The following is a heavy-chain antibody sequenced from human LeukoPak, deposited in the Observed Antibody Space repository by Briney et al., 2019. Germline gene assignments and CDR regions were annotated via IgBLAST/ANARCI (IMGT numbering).Heavy chain of an antibody. CDR1: GGSISNYY. CDR3: AKRYCGGGSCYSGFDY. CDR2: IYYSGST. Sequence: PSETLSLTCTVSGGSISNYYWSWVRQPPGKGLEWIGYIYYSGSTNYNPSLKSRVTISVDTSKNQFSLKLSSVTAADTAVYYCAKRYCGGGSCYSGFDYWGQGTLVTVSS. J-gene: IGHJ4*02. D-gene: IGHD2-15*01. V-gene: IGHV4-59*01.